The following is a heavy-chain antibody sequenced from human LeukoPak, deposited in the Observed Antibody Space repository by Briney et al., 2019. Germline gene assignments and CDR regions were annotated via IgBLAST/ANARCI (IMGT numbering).Heavy chain of an antibody. V-gene: IGHV4-30-2*01. CDR2: IYHSGST. CDR1: GGSISSGGYS. CDR3: ARDGTYGGFDL. J-gene: IGHJ2*01. D-gene: IGHD4-23*01. Sequence: SQTLSLTCAVSGGSISSGGYSWSWIRQPPGKGLEWIGYIYHSGSTYYNPSLKSRVTISVDRSKNQFSLKLSSVTAADTAVYYCARDGTYGGFDLWGRGTLVTVSS.